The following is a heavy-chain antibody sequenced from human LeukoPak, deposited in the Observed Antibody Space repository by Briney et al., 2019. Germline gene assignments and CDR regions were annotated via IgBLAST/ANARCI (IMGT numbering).Heavy chain of an antibody. Sequence: PGGSLRLSCAASGFTFTDYAIYWVRQAPGRGLEWVSGISDYGRTTYYADSVKGRFTVSRDNAKNTLYLQMNSLRAEDTAVYYCARAGRQCSSTSCYVYYYGMDVWGQGTTVTVSS. D-gene: IGHD2-2*01. CDR1: GFTFTDYA. J-gene: IGHJ6*02. CDR2: ISDYGRTT. V-gene: IGHV3-23*01. CDR3: ARAGRQCSSTSCYVYYYGMDV.